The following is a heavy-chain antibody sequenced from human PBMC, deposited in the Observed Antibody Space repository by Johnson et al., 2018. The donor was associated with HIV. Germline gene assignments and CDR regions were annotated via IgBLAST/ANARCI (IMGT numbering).Heavy chain of an antibody. J-gene: IGHJ3*02. V-gene: IGHV3-30*04. CDR2: ISLDGNNK. CDR3: TRLPSGYSRDAFDI. D-gene: IGHD5-18*01. CDR1: GFTFSNYA. Sequence: QVQLVESGGGVVQPGRSLRLSCAASGFTFSNYAMHWVRQAPGKGLEWVSVISLDGNNKYYADSLKGSFTISRDNSKNTLYLKMNSLRAEDTAVYYCTRLPSGYSRDAFDIWGQGTMVTVSS.